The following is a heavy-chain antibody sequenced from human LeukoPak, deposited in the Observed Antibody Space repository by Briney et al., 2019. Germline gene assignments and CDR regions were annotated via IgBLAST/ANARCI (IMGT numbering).Heavy chain of an antibody. J-gene: IGHJ3*02. CDR3: ARYGDYGAFDI. D-gene: IGHD4-17*01. CDR1: GFTFSSYS. V-gene: IGHV3-48*01. Sequence: GGSLRLSCAASGFTFSSYSMNWVRQAPGKGLEWVSYISGSSSTRYYADSVKGRFTISRDNAKNSLYLQMNSLRAEDTSVYYCARYGDYGAFDIWGQGTMVAVSS. CDR2: ISGSSSTR.